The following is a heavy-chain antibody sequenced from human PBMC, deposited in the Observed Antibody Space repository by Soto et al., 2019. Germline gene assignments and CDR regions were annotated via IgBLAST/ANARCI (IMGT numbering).Heavy chain of an antibody. CDR3: ARDKITGLFDY. CDR1: GGSFSGYY. J-gene: IGHJ4*02. V-gene: IGHV4-34*01. Sequence: SETLSLTCAVYGGSFSGYYWSWIRQPPGKGLEWIGEINHSASTNYNPSLKSRVTISVDTSKNQFSLKLTSVTAADTAVYYCARDKITGLFDYWGQGTLVTVSS. D-gene: IGHD2-8*02. CDR2: INHSAST.